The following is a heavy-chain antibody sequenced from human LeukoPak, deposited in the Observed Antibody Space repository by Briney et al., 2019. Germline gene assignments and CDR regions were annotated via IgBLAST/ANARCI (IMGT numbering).Heavy chain of an antibody. CDR3: ARAGSSGWYDP. CDR2: ISDNGGST. CDR1: GFTFSNYD. D-gene: IGHD6-19*01. J-gene: IGHJ5*02. Sequence: PGGSLRLSCAASGFTFSNYDMHWVRQAPGTGLEYVSAISDNGGSTYYSNSVKGRFTISRDNSKNTLYLQMGSLRPEDMAVYYCARAGSSGWYDPWGQGTLVTVSS. V-gene: IGHV3-64*01.